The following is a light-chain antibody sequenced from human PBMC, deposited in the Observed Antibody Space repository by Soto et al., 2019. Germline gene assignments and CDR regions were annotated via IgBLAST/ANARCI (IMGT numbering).Light chain of an antibody. V-gene: IGLV4-69*01. Sequence: QLVLTQPPSASASLGASVKLTCTLSSGHSSYAIAWHQKQPDKGPRYLMDLNNDGSHTTGGGVPDRFSGSSSGAERFLIISSLQSEDEADYYCQTGGTGFQVFGGGTKLTVL. CDR2: LNNDGSH. J-gene: IGLJ2*01. CDR3: QTGGTGFQV. CDR1: SGHSSYA.